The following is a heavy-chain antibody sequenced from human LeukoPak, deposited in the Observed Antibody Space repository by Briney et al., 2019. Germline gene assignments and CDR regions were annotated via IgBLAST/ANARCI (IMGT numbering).Heavy chain of an antibody. Sequence: GGSLRLSCAASGFTSSSYSMNWVRQAPGKGLEWVSSISSSSSYIYYADSVKGRFTISRDNAKNSLYLQMNSLKTEDTAVYYCTRVSVVVITTSIFRVLDYWGQGTLVTVSS. CDR2: ISSSSSYI. D-gene: IGHD3-22*01. CDR3: TRVSVVVITTSIFRVLDY. V-gene: IGHV3-21*03. J-gene: IGHJ4*02. CDR1: GFTSSSYS.